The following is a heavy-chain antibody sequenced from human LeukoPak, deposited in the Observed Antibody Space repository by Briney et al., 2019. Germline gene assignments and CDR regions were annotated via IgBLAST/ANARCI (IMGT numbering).Heavy chain of an antibody. D-gene: IGHD1-26*01. CDR3: ARRSSGSYQPYYYYYMDV. V-gene: IGHV4-34*01. CDR1: GGSFSGYY. Sequence: SETLSLTCAVYGGSFSGYYWSWIRQPPGKGLEWIGEINHSGSTNYNPSLKSRVTISVDTSKNQFSLKLSSVTAADTAVYYCARRSSGSYQPYYYYYMDVWGKGTTVTVSS. CDR2: INHSGST. J-gene: IGHJ6*03.